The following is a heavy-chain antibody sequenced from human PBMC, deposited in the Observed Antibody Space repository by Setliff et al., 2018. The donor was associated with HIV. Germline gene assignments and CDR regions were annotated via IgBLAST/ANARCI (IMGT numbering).Heavy chain of an antibody. CDR1: GDSVSNVGYY. Sequence: SETLSLTCTVSGDSVSNVGYYWGWIRQSPGKGLEWIGSIYYSGSTSHNPSLKSRVTISVHTSKNQFSLRLTSVTAADTAVYYCVRIWDIVGGPSDYWGLGNMVTVSS. D-gene: IGHD1-26*01. V-gene: IGHV4-39*01. CDR3: VRIWDIVGGPSDY. J-gene: IGHJ4*02. CDR2: IYYSGST.